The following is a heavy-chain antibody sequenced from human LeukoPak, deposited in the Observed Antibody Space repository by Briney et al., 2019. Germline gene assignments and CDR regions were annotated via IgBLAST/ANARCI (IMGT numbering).Heavy chain of an antibody. V-gene: IGHV3-33*01. CDR2: IWYDATNE. Sequence: GGSLRLSCAASGFRFRDYGMHWARPAPGEGLEWGALIWYDATNEYYVDTVQGRFTISTDNSKNTLYLQMNSLRADETAVYYCARDRYGIRRDYFDYCGQGILVTVSS. CDR1: GFRFRDYG. D-gene: IGHD1-14*01. J-gene: IGHJ4*02. CDR3: ARDRYGIRRDYFDY.